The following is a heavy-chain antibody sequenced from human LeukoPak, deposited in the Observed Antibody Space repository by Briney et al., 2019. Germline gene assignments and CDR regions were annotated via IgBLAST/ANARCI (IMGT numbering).Heavy chain of an antibody. D-gene: IGHD6-19*01. V-gene: IGHV3-9*01. Sequence: PGRSLRLSCAASGFTFDDYAMHWVRQAPGKGLEWVSGISWNSGGIGYADSVKGRFTISRDNAKNSLYLQMNSLRAEDTALYYCAKDMGIAVAGASEGFDPWGQGTLVTVSS. CDR3: AKDMGIAVAGASEGFDP. CDR1: GFTFDDYA. CDR2: ISWNSGGI. J-gene: IGHJ5*02.